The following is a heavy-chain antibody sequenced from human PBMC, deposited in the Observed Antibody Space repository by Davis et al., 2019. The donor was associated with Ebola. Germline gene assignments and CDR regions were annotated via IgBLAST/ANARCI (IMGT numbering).Heavy chain of an antibody. CDR2: INRGGIT. CDR1: GGSFSGYY. D-gene: IGHD6-6*01. Sequence: MPSETLSLTCGVYGGSFSGYYWTWNRQPPGKGLDWIGEINRGGITTYSTSLKSRVTISVDTSKHQFSLKLTSVTAADTAVYYCARHPSIVEGLYYFDYWGQGTLVTVSS. V-gene: IGHV4-34*01. J-gene: IGHJ4*02. CDR3: ARHPSIVEGLYYFDY.